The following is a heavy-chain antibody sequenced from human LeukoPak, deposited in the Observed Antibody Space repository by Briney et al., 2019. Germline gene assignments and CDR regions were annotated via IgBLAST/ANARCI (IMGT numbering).Heavy chain of an antibody. CDR3: AKEAKYYDILIGYYRSFYYFDY. CDR2: IYISGST. CDR1: GGSISSGSYY. J-gene: IGHJ4*02. Sequence: SETLSLTCTVSGGSISSGSYYWSWIRQPAGTGLEWIGRIYISGSTNYNPSLKSRVTISVDTSKNQFSLNLTSVTAADTAVYYCAKEAKYYDILIGYYRSFYYFDYWGQGTLVTVSS. V-gene: IGHV4-61*02. D-gene: IGHD3-9*01.